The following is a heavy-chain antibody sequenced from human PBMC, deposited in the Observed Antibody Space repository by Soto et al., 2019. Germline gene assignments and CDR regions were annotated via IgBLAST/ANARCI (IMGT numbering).Heavy chain of an antibody. Sequence: SETLSLTCTTSGGSFSSFYWSWIRQPPGKGLEWIGYVYYSGTTNYNPSLKGRVSISVDTSKNQFSLKLTSVTAADTAVYYCATYDSGGKFDFWGQGTLVTVSS. D-gene: IGHD3-22*01. CDR3: ATYDSGGKFDF. J-gene: IGHJ4*02. CDR1: GGSFSSFY. CDR2: VYYSGTT. V-gene: IGHV4-59*01.